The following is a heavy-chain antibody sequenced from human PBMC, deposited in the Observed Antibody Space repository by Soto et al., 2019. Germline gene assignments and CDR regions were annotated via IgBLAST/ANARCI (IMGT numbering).Heavy chain of an antibody. V-gene: IGHV1-69*12. CDR2: IIPIFGTA. CDR3: ASSPYCISTSCYALYYGMDV. CDR1: GGTFSSYA. J-gene: IGHJ6*02. D-gene: IGHD2-2*01. Sequence: QVPLVQSGAEVKKPGSSVKVSCKASGGTFSSYAISWVRQAPGQGLEWMGGIIPIFGTANYAQKFQGRVTITADESTSTAYMELSSLRSEDTAVYYCASSPYCISTSCYALYYGMDVWGQGTTVTVSS.